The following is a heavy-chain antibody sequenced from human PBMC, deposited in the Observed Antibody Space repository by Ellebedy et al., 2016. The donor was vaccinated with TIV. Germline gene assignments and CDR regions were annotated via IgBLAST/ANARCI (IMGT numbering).Heavy chain of an antibody. J-gene: IGHJ6*04. CDR1: GDSISSSY. D-gene: IGHD4-23*01. CDR3: ARVDSDLVTVDV. CDR2: IYSSGNT. V-gene: IGHV4-59*01. Sequence: SETLSLTCTVSGDSISSSYWSWIRQPPGKGLEWIGYIYSSGNTNYNPSLKSRVTISVDTSKSQFSLRLTSVTAADTAVYYCARVDSDLVTVDVWGKGTTVTVSS.